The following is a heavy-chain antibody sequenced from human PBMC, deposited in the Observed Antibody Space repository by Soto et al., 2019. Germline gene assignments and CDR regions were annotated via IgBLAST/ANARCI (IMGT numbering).Heavy chain of an antibody. CDR2: IYYSGST. CDR3: ARLSHYYDSSGYSIFYYYYYGMDV. Sequence: SETLSLTCAVYGGSFSGYYWSRIRQPPGKGLEWIGSIYYSGSTYYNPSLKSRVTISVDTSKNQFSLKLSSVTAADTAVYYCARLSHYYDSSGYSIFYYYYYGMDVWGQGTTVTVSS. J-gene: IGHJ6*02. V-gene: IGHV4-34*01. D-gene: IGHD3-22*01. CDR1: GGSFSGYY.